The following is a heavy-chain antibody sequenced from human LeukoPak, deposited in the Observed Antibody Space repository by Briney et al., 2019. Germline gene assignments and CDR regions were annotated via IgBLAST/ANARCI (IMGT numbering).Heavy chain of an antibody. J-gene: IGHJ4*02. CDR1: GFTFNGYA. Sequence: PGGSLRLSWAAPGFTFNGYAMSWSRQAPGKGLEWISAISVSGGSTYYADSVKGRFTISRDNSKNTLYLQMNSLRAEDTAVYYCASRGTVTTYYWGQGTLVTVSS. CDR3: ASRGTVTTYY. CDR2: ISVSGGST. D-gene: IGHD4-17*01. V-gene: IGHV3-23*01.